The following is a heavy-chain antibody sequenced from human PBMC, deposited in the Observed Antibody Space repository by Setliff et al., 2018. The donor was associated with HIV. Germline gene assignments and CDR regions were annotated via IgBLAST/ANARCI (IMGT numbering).Heavy chain of an antibody. V-gene: IGHV4-59*01. CDR3: ARDRGDDAFDI. CDR2: IYYSGCT. Sequence: SETLSLTCTVSGGSISSYYWSWIRQPPGKGLEWIGYIYYSGCTNYNPSLKSRVTISVDTSKNQFSLKLSSVTAADTAVYYCARDRGDDAFDIWGQGTMVTVSS. J-gene: IGHJ3*02. D-gene: IGHD3-10*01. CDR1: GGSISSYY.